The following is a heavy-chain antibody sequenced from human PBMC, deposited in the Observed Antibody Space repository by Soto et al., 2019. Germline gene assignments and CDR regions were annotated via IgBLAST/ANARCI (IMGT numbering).Heavy chain of an antibody. V-gene: IGHV3-33*01. CDR3: ARDPDYDFWRGPPDY. Sequence: QVQLVESGGGVVQPGRSLRLSCAASGFTFSSYGMHWVRQAPGKGLEWVAVIWYDGSNKYYADSVKGRFTISRDNSKNTLYLQMNSLRAEDTAVYYCARDPDYDFWRGPPDYWGQGTLVTVSS. CDR1: GFTFSSYG. J-gene: IGHJ4*02. CDR2: IWYDGSNK. D-gene: IGHD3-3*01.